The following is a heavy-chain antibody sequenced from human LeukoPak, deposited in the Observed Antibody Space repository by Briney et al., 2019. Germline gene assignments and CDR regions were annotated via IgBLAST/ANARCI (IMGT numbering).Heavy chain of an antibody. V-gene: IGHV1-2*02. CDR3: AGQKDPRPIDY. CDR2: VNPASGGT. CDR1: GYTFIAYY. J-gene: IGHJ4*02. Sequence: ASVKVSCKASGYTFIAYYMHWVRQAPGQGLEWMGWVNPASGGTNYAQKFQGRVTMTRDTSIATAYMELNKLTSDDTAVYYCAGQKDPRPIDYWGQGTLVTVSS.